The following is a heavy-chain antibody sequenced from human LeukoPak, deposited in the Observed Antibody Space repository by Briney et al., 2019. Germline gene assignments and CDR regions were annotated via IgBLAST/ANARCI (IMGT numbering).Heavy chain of an antibody. D-gene: IGHD2-15*01. Sequence: PGGSLRLSCEASGFTFSSYEMSWVREAPGKGLVWVSYISSSTSIIHYTDSVKGRFTISRDNAQNSLYLQMNSLRAEDTAVYYCARHSRCGGSCFYFDYWSQGTLVAVSS. CDR1: GFTFSSYE. J-gene: IGHJ4*02. V-gene: IGHV3-48*03. CDR2: ISSSTSII. CDR3: ARHSRCGGSCFYFDY.